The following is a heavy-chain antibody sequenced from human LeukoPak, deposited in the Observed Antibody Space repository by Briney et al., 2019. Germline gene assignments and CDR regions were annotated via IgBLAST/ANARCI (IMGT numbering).Heavy chain of an antibody. D-gene: IGHD6-19*01. CDR1: GYTFTSYY. CDR3: ARQSDYSSGWQDYYYYYGMDV. V-gene: IGHV1-46*01. J-gene: IGHJ6*02. Sequence: ASVKVSCKASGYTFTSYYMHWVRQAPGQGLEWMGIINPSGGSTNYAQKLQGRVTMTTDTSTSTAYMELRSLRSDDTAVYYCARQSDYSSGWQDYYYYYGMDVWGQGTTVTVSS. CDR2: INPSGGST.